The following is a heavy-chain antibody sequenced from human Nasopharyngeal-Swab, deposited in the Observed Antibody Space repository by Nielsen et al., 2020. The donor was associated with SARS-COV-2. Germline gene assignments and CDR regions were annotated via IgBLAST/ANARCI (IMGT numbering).Heavy chain of an antibody. CDR3: AKDKVPFYCSSTSCYEGETGFDY. CDR2: ISWNSGSI. CDR1: GFTFDDYA. V-gene: IGHV3-9*01. J-gene: IGHJ4*02. Sequence: GGSLRLSCAASGFTFDDYAMHWVRQAPGKGLEWVSGISWNSGSIGYADSVKGRFTISRDNAKNSLYLQMNSLRAEDTALYYCAKDKVPFYCSSTSCYEGETGFDYWGQGTLVTVSS. D-gene: IGHD2-2*01.